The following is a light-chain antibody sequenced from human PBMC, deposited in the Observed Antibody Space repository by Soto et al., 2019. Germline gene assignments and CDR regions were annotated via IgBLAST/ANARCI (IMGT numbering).Light chain of an antibody. J-gene: IGKJ5*01. CDR3: PQRTTGIT. Sequence: EIVLTQSTATLSLSPGERATLSCRASHSVDFFLAWYQQKPGQPPRLLMYDESNRATGTPASFSCSGSGTDFTLTISSLEPEDFAVYYCPQRTTGITFGQGTDWRL. V-gene: IGKV3-11*01. CDR2: DES. CDR1: HSVDFF.